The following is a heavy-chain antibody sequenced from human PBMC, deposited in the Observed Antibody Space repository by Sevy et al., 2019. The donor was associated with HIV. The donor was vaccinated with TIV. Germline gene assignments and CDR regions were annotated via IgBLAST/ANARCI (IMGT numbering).Heavy chain of an antibody. Sequence: GGSLRLSCAASGFTFSSYVMHWVRQAPGKGLEWVALIWYDGTIKYYADSVKGRFTISRDNSKDTLFLQMNSLTPEDTAVYCCARGGGYCGGDCYSIDYWGQGALVTVSS. V-gene: IGHV3-33*08. CDR1: GFTFSSYV. CDR2: IWYDGTIK. CDR3: ARGGGYCGGDCYSIDY. J-gene: IGHJ4*02. D-gene: IGHD2-21*02.